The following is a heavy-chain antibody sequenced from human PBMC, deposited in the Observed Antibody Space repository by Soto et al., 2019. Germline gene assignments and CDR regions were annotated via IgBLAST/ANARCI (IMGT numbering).Heavy chain of an antibody. CDR1: GGTFSSYA. Sequence: QVQLVQSGAEVKKPGSSVKVSCKASGGTFSSYAISWVRQAPGQGLEWMGGIIPIFGTANYAQKFQGRVTITADESTSTAYMELSSLRSEDTAVYYYARDSIAVAGRNYYYGMDVWGQGTTVTVSS. D-gene: IGHD6-19*01. CDR3: ARDSIAVAGRNYYYGMDV. V-gene: IGHV1-69*01. J-gene: IGHJ6*02. CDR2: IIPIFGTA.